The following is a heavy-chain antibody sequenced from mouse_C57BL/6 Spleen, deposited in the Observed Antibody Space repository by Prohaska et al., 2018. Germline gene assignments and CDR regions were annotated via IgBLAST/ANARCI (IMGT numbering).Heavy chain of an antibody. CDR2: IDPENGDT. CDR1: GFNIKDDY. CDR3: ARITTVVAGDY. Sequence: EVQLQQSGAELVRPGASVKLSCTASGFNIKDDYMHWVKQRPEQGLEWIGWIDPENGDTEYASKFQGKATITADTSSNTAYLQLSSLTSEDSAVYFCARITTVVAGDYWGQGTTLTVSS. V-gene: IGHV14-4*01. J-gene: IGHJ2*01. D-gene: IGHD1-1*01.